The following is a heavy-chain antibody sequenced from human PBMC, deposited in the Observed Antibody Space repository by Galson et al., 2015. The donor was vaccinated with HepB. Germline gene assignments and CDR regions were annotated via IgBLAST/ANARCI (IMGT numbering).Heavy chain of an antibody. V-gene: IGHV1-3*01. D-gene: IGHD3-22*01. J-gene: IGHJ4*02. CDR2: INAGNGNT. Sequence: HWVRQAPGQRLEWMGWINAGNGNTKYSQKFQGRVTITRDTSASTAYMELSSLRSEDTAVYYCARDEGLGGYYYYFDYWGQGTLVTVSS. CDR3: ARDEGLGGYYYYFDY.